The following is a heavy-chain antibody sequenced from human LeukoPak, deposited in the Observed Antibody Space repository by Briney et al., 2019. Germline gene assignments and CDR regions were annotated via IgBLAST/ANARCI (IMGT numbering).Heavy chain of an antibody. V-gene: IGHV1-69*13. J-gene: IGHJ6*02. CDR1: GGTFSSYA. Sequence: RASVKVSCKASGGTFSSYAISWVRQAPGQGLEWMGGIIPIFGTANYAQKFQGRVTITADESTSTAYMELSSLRSEDTAVYYCAGGVTFPRWYYYGMDVWGQGTTVTVSS. CDR3: AGGVTFPRWYYYGMDV. D-gene: IGHD1-20*01. CDR2: IIPIFGTA.